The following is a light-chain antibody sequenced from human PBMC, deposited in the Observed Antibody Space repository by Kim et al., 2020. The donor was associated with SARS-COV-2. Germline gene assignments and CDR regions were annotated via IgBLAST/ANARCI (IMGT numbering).Light chain of an antibody. Sequence: QSALTQPASVSGSPGQSITISCTGTSGDVGSYNPVSWYQQHPGKAPKLMIYEGSKRPSGVSNRFSGSKSGNTASLTISGLQAEDEADYYCCSYAGRSTWVFGGGTQLTVL. CDR1: SGDVGSYNP. CDR3: CSYAGRSTWV. J-gene: IGLJ2*01. CDR2: EGS. V-gene: IGLV2-23*01.